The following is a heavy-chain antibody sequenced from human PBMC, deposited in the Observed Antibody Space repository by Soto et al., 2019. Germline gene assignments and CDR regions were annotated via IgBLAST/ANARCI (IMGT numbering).Heavy chain of an antibody. J-gene: IGHJ6*02. V-gene: IGHV1-8*01. CDR3: AREVRSSYYYYGMDV. CDR2: MNPNSGNT. CDR1: GYTFTSYD. D-gene: IGHD3-10*01. Sequence: GASVKVSCKASGYTFTSYDINWVRQATGQGLEWMGWMNPNSGNTGYAQKFQGRVTMTRNTSISTAYMELSSLRSEDTAVYYCAREVRSSYYYYGMDVWGQGTTVTVSS.